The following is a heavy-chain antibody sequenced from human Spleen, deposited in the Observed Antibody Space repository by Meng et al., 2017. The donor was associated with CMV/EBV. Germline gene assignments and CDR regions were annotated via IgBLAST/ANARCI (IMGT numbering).Heavy chain of an antibody. D-gene: IGHD1-26*01. Sequence: SGYPFTAYYMHWVRQAPGQGLEWMGWINPNSGGINYAQKFQGRVTMTRDTSISTAYMELRRLTSDDTAVYYCARGGPGAWGPDGNFDYWGQGTLVTVSS. CDR1: GYPFTAYY. V-gene: IGHV1-2*02. CDR2: INPNSGGI. CDR3: ARGGPGAWGPDGNFDY. J-gene: IGHJ4*02.